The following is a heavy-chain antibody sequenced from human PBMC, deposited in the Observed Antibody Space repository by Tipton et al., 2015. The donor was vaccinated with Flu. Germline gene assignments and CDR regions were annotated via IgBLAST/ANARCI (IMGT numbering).Heavy chain of an antibody. V-gene: IGHV4-39*02. CDR3: ARSLGRTVAGEADYFDY. CDR1: GNFIRSGSFY. J-gene: IGHJ4*02. CDR2: LHYSGPT. D-gene: IGHD6-19*01. Sequence: TLSLTCTVSGNFIRSGSFYWSWIRQPPGKGLEWIGTLHYSGPTYYNPSLKSRITTSADTSKNHFSLKLTSVTAADTAVYYCARSLGRTVAGEADYFDYWGQGILVTVSS.